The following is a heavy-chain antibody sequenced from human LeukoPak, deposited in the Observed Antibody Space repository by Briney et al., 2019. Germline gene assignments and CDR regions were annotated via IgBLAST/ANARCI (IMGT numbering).Heavy chain of an antibody. V-gene: IGHV3-66*01. CDR3: ARERDTSGYYLAY. CDR1: GFTVSNKY. D-gene: IGHD3-22*01. Sequence: GGSLRLSGAGSGFTVSNKYMSWDRQAPGKELEWVSVIYSGGSTYYADSVKGRFTISRDSSENTLYLQMNSLRVEDTAVYYCARERDTSGYYLAYWGQGTLVTVSS. J-gene: IGHJ4*02. CDR2: IYSGGST.